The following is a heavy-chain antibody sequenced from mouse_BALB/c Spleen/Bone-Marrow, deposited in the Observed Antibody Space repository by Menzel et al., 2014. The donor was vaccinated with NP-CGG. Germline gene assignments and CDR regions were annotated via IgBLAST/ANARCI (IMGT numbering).Heavy chain of an antibody. V-gene: IGHV3-6*02. CDR1: GYSIASGFY. D-gene: IGHD1-1*01. CDR2: ISFDGTN. Sequence: EVHLVESGPGLVKPSQSLSLTCSVTGYSIASGFYWNWIRQFPGNKLEWMSYISFDGTNNYDPSLKNRISITRDTSKNQFFLKSNSVTTEDTATYYCARGNYYWFAYWGQGTLVTVSA. J-gene: IGHJ3*01. CDR3: ARGNYYWFAY.